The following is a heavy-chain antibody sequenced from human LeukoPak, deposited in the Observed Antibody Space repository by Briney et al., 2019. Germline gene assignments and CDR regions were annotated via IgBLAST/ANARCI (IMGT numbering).Heavy chain of an antibody. D-gene: IGHD2-2*01. CDR3: ARQYCSTTSCYDNWFDP. J-gene: IGHJ5*02. Sequence: SETLSLPCTVSGGSISSSSYYWGWIRQPPGKGLEWIGSIYYSGSTYYNPSLKSRVTIYVDTSKNQFSLKLTSVTAADTAVYYCARQYCSTTSCYDNWFDPWGQGTLVTVSS. CDR2: IYYSGST. CDR1: GGSISSSSYY. V-gene: IGHV4-39*01.